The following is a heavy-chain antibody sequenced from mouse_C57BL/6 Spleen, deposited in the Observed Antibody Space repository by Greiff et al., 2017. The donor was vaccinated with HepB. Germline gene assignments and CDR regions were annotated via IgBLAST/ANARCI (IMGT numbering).Heavy chain of an antibody. Sequence: DVQLVESGGGLVKPGGSLKLSCAASGFTFSSYTMSWVRQTPEKRLEWVATISGGGGNTYYPDSVKGRFTISRDNAKNTLYLQMSSLRSEDTALYYCARHRSNAMDYWGQGTSVTVSS. D-gene: IGHD5-1*01. J-gene: IGHJ4*01. CDR1: GFTFSSYT. CDR3: ARHRSNAMDY. CDR2: ISGGGGNT. V-gene: IGHV5-9*01.